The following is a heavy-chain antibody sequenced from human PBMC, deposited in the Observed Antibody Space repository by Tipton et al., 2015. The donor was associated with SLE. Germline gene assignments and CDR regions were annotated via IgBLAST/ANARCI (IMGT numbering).Heavy chain of an antibody. Sequence: TLSLTCTVSGGSISTYYWSWIRQPPGKGLEWIGYIYYSGSTNYNPSLQSRVTISIDTSRNQLSLKLNSVTAADTAVYYCAGVSRDAFEIWGQGTMVTVSS. V-gene: IGHV4-59*01. CDR3: AGVSRDAFEI. J-gene: IGHJ3*02. CDR1: GGSISTYY. D-gene: IGHD5/OR15-5a*01. CDR2: IYYSGST.